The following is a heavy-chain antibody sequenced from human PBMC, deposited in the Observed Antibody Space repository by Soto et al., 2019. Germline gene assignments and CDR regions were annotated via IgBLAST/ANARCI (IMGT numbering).Heavy chain of an antibody. CDR2: ISSSSSYT. J-gene: IGHJ6*02. Sequence: GGSLRLSCAASGFTFSDYYMSWIRQAPGKGLEWVSYISSSSSYTNYADSVKGRFTISRDNAKNSLYLQMNSLRAEDTAVYYCARSGGNTLVDTAMVSWNNYGMDVWGQGTTVTVSS. CDR1: GFTFSDYY. CDR3: ARSGGNTLVDTAMVSWNNYGMDV. D-gene: IGHD5-18*01. V-gene: IGHV3-11*06.